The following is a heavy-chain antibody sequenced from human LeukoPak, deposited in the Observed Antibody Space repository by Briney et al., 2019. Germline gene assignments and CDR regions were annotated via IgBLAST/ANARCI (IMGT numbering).Heavy chain of an antibody. J-gene: IGHJ4*02. D-gene: IGHD1-14*01. CDR3: ARDPSNTVGRNIYFDY. Sequence: ASVKVSCKASGFAFNKYGFGWVRRAPGQGPEWLGWISAYDGRTNYAQNLQGRLTLTTDTSTTTAYMELRSLTSDDTAVYYCARDPSNTVGRNIYFDYWGQGTLVTVSS. V-gene: IGHV1-18*01. CDR1: GFAFNKYG. CDR2: ISAYDGRT.